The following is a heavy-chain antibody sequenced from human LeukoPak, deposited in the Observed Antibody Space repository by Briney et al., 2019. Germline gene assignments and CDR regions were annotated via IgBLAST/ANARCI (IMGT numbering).Heavy chain of an antibody. CDR1: GFTFISYS. CDR3: AELGITMIGGV. CDR2: ISSSGSII. V-gene: IGHV3-48*04. D-gene: IGHD3-10*02. Sequence: GGSLRLSCAASGFTFISYSMNWVRQAPGKGLEWVSYISSSGSIIYYADSVKGRFTISRDNAKNSLYLQMNSLRAEDTAVYYCAELGITMIGGVWGKGTTVTISS. J-gene: IGHJ6*04.